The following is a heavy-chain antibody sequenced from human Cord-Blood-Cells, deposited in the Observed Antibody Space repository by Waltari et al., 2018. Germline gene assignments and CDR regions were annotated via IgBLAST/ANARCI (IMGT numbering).Heavy chain of an antibody. D-gene: IGHD6-6*01. V-gene: IGHV3-30*03. CDR3: AASSSFDY. CDR1: GFTFSSYG. CDR2: ISYDGSNK. J-gene: IGHJ4*02. Sequence: QVQLVESGGGVVQPGRSLRLSCAASGFTFSSYGMHWVRQAPGKGLEWVAVISYDGSNKYYADSVKGRFTISRDNSKNTLYLQMNSLRAEDMAVYYCAASSSFDYWGQGTLVTVSS.